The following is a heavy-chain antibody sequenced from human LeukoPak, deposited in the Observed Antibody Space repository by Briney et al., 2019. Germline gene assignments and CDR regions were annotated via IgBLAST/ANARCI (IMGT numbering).Heavy chain of an antibody. CDR2: INTDGSST. CDR3: ARELYTRDGYNSYMDV. Sequence: GGSLRLSCAASGFTFSSYWMHWVRQAPGKGLVWVSLINTDGSSTNYADSVRGRFTISRDNAKNSLYLQMNSLRAEDTAVYYCARELYTRDGYNSYMDVWGRGTTVTVSS. V-gene: IGHV3-74*01. CDR1: GFTFSSYW. D-gene: IGHD5-24*01. J-gene: IGHJ6*03.